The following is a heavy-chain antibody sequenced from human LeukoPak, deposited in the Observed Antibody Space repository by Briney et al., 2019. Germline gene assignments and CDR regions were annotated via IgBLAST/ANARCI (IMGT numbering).Heavy chain of an antibody. Sequence: ASVRVSCKASGYTFIDYFMRWVRQAPGQGLEWMGWINPKSGGTKYAQKFQGRVTMTWDTSISTAYMDLSSLRSDDTAVYYCARPSYCGVNCYYYFDYWGQGTLVTVSP. CDR2: INPKSGGT. J-gene: IGHJ4*02. CDR1: GYTFIDYF. CDR3: ARPSYCGVNCYYYFDY. V-gene: IGHV1-2*02. D-gene: IGHD2-21*02.